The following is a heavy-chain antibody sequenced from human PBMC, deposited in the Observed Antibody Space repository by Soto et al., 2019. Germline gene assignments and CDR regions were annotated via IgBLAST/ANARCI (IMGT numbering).Heavy chain of an antibody. J-gene: IGHJ4*02. Sequence: SETLPLTCTVSGGSISSYYWSWIRQPPGKGLEWIGYIYFSGGTNYNPSLSRRVTISVNTTKNQFSLTLSTVTATDTAVYYCARESRSWYGSIWDYWGQGTLVTVSS. D-gene: IGHD6-13*01. CDR3: ARESRSWYGSIWDY. V-gene: IGHV4-59*12. CDR2: IYFSGGT. CDR1: GGSISSYY.